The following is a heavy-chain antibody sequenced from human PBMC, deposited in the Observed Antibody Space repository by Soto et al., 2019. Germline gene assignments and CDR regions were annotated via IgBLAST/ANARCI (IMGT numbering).Heavy chain of an antibody. CDR2: MFYSGST. J-gene: IGHJ4*01. Sequence: SETQSFTCTCSGGSINSHYWSWIRLPPGKGLERIGYMFYSGSTNYNPSLRSRVTISVDTTKNHFSLNLSSVTAADTAVYYWASATSYDVVDYWGHGTLVSVSS. V-gene: IGHV4-59*11. D-gene: IGHD2-21*01. CDR3: ASATSYDVVDY. CDR1: GGSINSHY.